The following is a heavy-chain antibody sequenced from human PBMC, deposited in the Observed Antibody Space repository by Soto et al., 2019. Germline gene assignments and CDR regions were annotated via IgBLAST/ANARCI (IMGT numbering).Heavy chain of an antibody. V-gene: IGHV1-18*04. J-gene: IGHJ6*02. CDR3: ARDRRIAARPDYYYYGMDV. D-gene: IGHD6-6*01. Sequence: QVQLVQSGAEVKKPGASVKVSCKASGYTFTSYGISWVRQAPGQGLEWMGWISAYNGNTNYAQKLQGRVTTTTDTSTSTAYMELRSLRSDDTAVYYCARDRRIAARPDYYYYGMDVWGQGTTVTVSS. CDR2: ISAYNGNT. CDR1: GYTFTSYG.